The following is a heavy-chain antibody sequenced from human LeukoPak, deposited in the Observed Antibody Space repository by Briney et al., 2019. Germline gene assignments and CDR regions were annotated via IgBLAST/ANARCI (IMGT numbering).Heavy chain of an antibody. CDR2: ISGSGGST. Sequence: GGSLRLSCAASGFTFSSYAMSRVRQAPGKGLEWDSAISGSGGSTYYADSVKGRFTISRDNSKNTLYLQMNSLRAEDTAVYYCAKDAGAIWYQLNDYWGQGTLVTVSS. D-gene: IGHD2-2*01. CDR3: AKDAGAIWYQLNDY. V-gene: IGHV3-23*01. J-gene: IGHJ4*02. CDR1: GFTFSSYA.